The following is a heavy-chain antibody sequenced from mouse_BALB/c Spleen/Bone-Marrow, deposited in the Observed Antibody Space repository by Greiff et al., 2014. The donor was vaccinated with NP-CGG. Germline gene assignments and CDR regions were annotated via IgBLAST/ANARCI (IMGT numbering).Heavy chain of an antibody. V-gene: IGHV1S81*02. CDR3: TGSRCALDH. J-gene: IGHJ4*01. CDR1: GYTFTSYY. Sequence: QVQLQQSGAELVKPGASVKLSCKASGYTFTSYYMCWVKQRPGQGLEWIGEINPSNGGTNFNEKFKSKATLTVDKSSSTAYMSLSSLTSEDSAVYYCTGSRCALDHWGQGTSVTVSS. CDR2: INPSNGGT.